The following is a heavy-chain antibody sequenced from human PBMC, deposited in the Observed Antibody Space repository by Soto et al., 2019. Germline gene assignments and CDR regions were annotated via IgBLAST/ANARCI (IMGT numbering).Heavy chain of an antibody. D-gene: IGHD3-3*01. J-gene: IGHJ4*02. CDR1: GFTFSSYA. CDR3: ASGRLRCLEWFPHTLFDY. Sequence: EVQLLESGGGLVQPGGSLRLSCAASGFTFSSYAMSWVRQAPGKGLEWVSAISGSGGSTYYADSVKGRFTISRDNSKNTLYLQMNSLRAEDTAVYYCASGRLRCLEWFPHTLFDYWGQRTLVTVSS. V-gene: IGHV3-23*01. CDR2: ISGSGGST.